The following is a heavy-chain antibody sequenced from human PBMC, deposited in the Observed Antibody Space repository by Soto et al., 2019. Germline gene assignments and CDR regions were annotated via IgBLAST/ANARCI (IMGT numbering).Heavy chain of an antibody. Sequence: GGSLRLSCAASGFTFSSYGMHWVRQAPGKGLEWVAVIWYDGSNKYYADSVKGRFTISRDNSKNTLYLQMNSLRAEDTAVYYCARGGYCSSTSCWLGDYGMDVWGQGTTVTVSS. D-gene: IGHD2-2*01. V-gene: IGHV3-33*01. CDR2: IWYDGSNK. J-gene: IGHJ6*02. CDR3: ARGGYCSSTSCWLGDYGMDV. CDR1: GFTFSSYG.